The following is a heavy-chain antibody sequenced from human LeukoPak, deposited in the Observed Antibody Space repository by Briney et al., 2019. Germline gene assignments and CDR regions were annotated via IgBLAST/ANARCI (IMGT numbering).Heavy chain of an antibody. J-gene: IGHJ4*02. CDR1: RYTFITYG. CDR3: ARGTVWSGYHTWDY. V-gene: IGHV1-18*01. D-gene: IGHD3-3*01. CDR2: ICAYNGNT. Sequence: GASVRVSCMPSRYTFITYGISWVRPALGQGLEWMGWICAYNGNTNYARKLQGRVTMTTDTSTSTAYMELRSLRSDDTAVYYCARGTVWSGYHTWDYWGQGTLVTVSS.